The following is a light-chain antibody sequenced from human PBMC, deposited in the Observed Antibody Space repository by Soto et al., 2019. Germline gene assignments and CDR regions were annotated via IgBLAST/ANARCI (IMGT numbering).Light chain of an antibody. CDR1: QRITNS. V-gene: IGKV1-39*01. J-gene: IGKJ3*01. Sequence: DIQMTQSPSSLSASVGDRVTIPCRASQRITNSLNWYQQKQGRAPNXLIYAASSLQRGAPSRFSGSGSGTDLTITISSLQPDDFDTYYCQQTYSPPFTFGPGTKVDIK. CDR2: AAS. CDR3: QQTYSPPFT.